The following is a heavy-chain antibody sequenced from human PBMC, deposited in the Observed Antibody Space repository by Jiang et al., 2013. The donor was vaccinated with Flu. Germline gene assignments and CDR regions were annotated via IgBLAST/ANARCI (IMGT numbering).Heavy chain of an antibody. D-gene: IGHD6-19*01. Sequence: PNTGDSIYAQKFQGRVNMTRDTSISTAYMELSRLRSDDTAVYYCARDHRQWLTRRYYFDYWGQGTLVTVSS. J-gene: IGHJ4*02. CDR2: PNTGDS. CDR3: ARDHRQWLTRRYYFDY. V-gene: IGHV1-2*02.